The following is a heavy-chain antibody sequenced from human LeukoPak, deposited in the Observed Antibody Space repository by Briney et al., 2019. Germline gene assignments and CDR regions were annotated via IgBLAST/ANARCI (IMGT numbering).Heavy chain of an antibody. V-gene: IGHV4-39*01. CDR1: GGSISSSSYY. Sequence: SETLSLTCTVSGGSISSSSYYWGWIRQPPGKGLEWIGSIYYSGSTYYNPSLKSRVTISVDTSKNQFSLKLSSVTAADTAVYYCARRVVVPAAIRHAFDIWGQGTMVTVSS. J-gene: IGHJ3*02. CDR2: IYYSGST. D-gene: IGHD2-2*02. CDR3: ARRVVVPAAIRHAFDI.